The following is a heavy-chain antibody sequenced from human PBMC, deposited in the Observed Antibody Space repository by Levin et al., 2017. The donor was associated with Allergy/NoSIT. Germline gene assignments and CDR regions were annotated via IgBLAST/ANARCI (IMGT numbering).Heavy chain of an antibody. J-gene: IGHJ3*02. CDR2: ISSSSSYI. Sequence: PGGSLRLSCAASGFTFSSYSMNWVRQAPGKGLEWVSSISSSSSYIYYADSVKGRFTISRDNAKNSLYLQMNSLRAEDTAVYYCARAGPSGGSARVAFDIWGQGTMVTVSS. CDR3: ARAGPSGGSARVAFDI. D-gene: IGHD2-15*01. CDR1: GFTFSSYS. V-gene: IGHV3-21*01.